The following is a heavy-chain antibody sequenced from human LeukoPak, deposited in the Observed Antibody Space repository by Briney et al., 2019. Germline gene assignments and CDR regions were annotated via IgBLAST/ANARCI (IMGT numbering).Heavy chain of an antibody. J-gene: IGHJ6*04. CDR1: GFTFSSYG. Sequence: GGSLRLTCVASGFTFSSYGLHWVRKAPGKGLEWVAFIQFDGRNKYYAESVKGRFTISRDNSKNTLYLQMNSLRVEDTAVYFWGELGITMIGGVWGKGTTVTISS. CDR2: IQFDGRNK. D-gene: IGHD3-10*02. V-gene: IGHV3-30*02. CDR3: GELGITMIGGV.